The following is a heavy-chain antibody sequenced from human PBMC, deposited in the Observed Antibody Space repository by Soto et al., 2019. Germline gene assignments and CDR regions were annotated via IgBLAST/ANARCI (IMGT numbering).Heavy chain of an antibody. J-gene: IGHJ6*02. CDR1: GLTFSSSA. CDR3: AAETKSYFYGMDV. V-gene: IGHV3-30*03. CDR2: ISYDGSNK. Sequence: QVQLAESGGGVVQPGRSLRLSCAASGLTFSSSAMHWVRQAPGKGLEWVALISYDGSNKYYVDSVKGRFTISRDNSKNTLDLQMNSLREEDTAVYYCAAETKSYFYGMDVWGQGTTVTVSS.